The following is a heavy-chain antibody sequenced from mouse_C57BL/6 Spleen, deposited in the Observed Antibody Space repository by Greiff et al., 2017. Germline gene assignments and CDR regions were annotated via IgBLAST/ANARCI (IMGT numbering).Heavy chain of an antibody. CDR1: GYTFTSYW. V-gene: IGHV1-64*01. Sequence: QVQLQQPGAELVKPGASVKLSCKASGYTFTSYWMHWVKQRPGQGLEWIGMIHPNSGSTNYNEKFKSKATLTVDKSSSTAYMQLSSLTSEDSAVYYCAREGAYYSNYLSYWGQGTLVTVSA. CDR2: IHPNSGST. D-gene: IGHD2-5*01. J-gene: IGHJ3*01. CDR3: AREGAYYSNYLSY.